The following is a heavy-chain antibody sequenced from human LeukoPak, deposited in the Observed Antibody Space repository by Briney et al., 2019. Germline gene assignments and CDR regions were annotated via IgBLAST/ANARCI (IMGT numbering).Heavy chain of an antibody. CDR2: ISYDGRNA. CDR3: AREGCSGSGCYLNYYDN. CDR1: AFTFSSYW. D-gene: IGHD2-15*01. V-gene: IGHV3-30*15. Sequence: GGSLRLSCEASAFTFSSYWMSWVRQAPGKGLEWVAVISYDGRNARYGDSVKGRFTISRDNSKNTLYLQMSSPRAEDTAVYYCAREGCSGSGCYLNYYDNWGQGTLVTVSS. J-gene: IGHJ4*02.